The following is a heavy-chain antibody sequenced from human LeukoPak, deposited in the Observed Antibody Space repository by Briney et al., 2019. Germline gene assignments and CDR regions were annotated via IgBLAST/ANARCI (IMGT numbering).Heavy chain of an antibody. V-gene: IGHV4-34*01. CDR2: INHSGST. CDR1: GGSFSGYY. D-gene: IGHD1-26*01. Sequence: PSQTLSLTCAVYGGSFSGYYWSWIRQPPGKGLEWIGEINHSGSTNYNPSLKSRVTISVDTSKNQFSLKLSSVTAANTAVYYCAISEGGVNSGSYYVDYWGQGTLVTVSS. J-gene: IGHJ4*02. CDR3: AISEGGVNSGSYYVDY.